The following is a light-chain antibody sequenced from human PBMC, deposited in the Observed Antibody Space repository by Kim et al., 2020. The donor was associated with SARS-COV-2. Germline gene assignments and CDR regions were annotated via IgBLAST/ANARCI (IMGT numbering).Light chain of an antibody. V-gene: IGKV3-15*01. J-gene: IGKJ3*01. CDR2: GAS. Sequence: WPRGRTTPPCRAGQQGVSNLVWYYQQPREAPPLLLYGASTRAAGSIASLIGSGSCTEYILTTSSMQSEDVSVDYCQQQNSCSPVTFGRGTKVDIK. CDR1: QQGVSN. CDR3: QQQNSCSPVT.